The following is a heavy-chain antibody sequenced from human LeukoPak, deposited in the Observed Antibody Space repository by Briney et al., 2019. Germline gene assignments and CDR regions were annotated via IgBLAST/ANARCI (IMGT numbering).Heavy chain of an antibody. CDR3: ASLIHWDY. J-gene: IGHJ4*02. Sequence: SETLSLTCAVYGGSFSGYYWSWIRQPPGKGLEWIGEINHSGSTNYNPSLKSRVTISVDTSKNQFSLKLSSVTAADTAVYYCASLIHWDYWGQGTLVTVSS. D-gene: IGHD2-8*01. V-gene: IGHV4-34*01. CDR2: INHSGST. CDR1: GGSFSGYY.